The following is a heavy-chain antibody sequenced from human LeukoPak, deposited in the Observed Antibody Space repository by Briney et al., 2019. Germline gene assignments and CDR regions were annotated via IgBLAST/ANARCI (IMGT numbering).Heavy chain of an antibody. Sequence: GGSLRLSCAASGFTFSIYSMNWVRQAPGKGLEWVSSISSSSSYIYYADSVKGRFTISRDNAKNSLYLQMNSLRAEDTAVYYCARHRESSSWFDYWGQGTLVTVSS. J-gene: IGHJ4*02. CDR1: GFTFSIYS. CDR2: ISSSSSYI. V-gene: IGHV3-21*01. CDR3: ARHRESSSWFDY. D-gene: IGHD6-13*01.